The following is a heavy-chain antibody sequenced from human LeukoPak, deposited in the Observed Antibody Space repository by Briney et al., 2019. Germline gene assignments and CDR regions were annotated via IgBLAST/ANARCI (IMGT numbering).Heavy chain of an antibody. CDR1: GFTFSSYG. CDR3: ARGIAAAGTFDY. CDR2: IRYDGSNK. Sequence: TGGSPRLSCAASGFTFSSYGMHWVRQAPGKGLEWVAFIRYDGSNKYYADSVKGRFTISRDNSKNTLYLQMNSLRAEDTAVYYCARGIAAAGTFDYWGQGTLVTVSS. D-gene: IGHD6-13*01. J-gene: IGHJ4*02. V-gene: IGHV3-30*02.